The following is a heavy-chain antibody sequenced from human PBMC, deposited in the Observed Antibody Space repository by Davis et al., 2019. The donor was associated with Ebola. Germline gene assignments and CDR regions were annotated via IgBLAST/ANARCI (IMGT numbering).Heavy chain of an antibody. CDR1: GFTFSTYW. D-gene: IGHD6-19*01. Sequence: GESLKISCAASGFTFSTYWMSWVRQAPGKGLEWVANIKEDGSEKHYVDSVKGRLTISRDNAKNSLYLQMNSLRAEDTAVYYCARVGAVAHNWFDPWGQGTLVTVSS. CDR3: ARVGAVAHNWFDP. J-gene: IGHJ5*02. V-gene: IGHV3-7*01. CDR2: IKEDGSEK.